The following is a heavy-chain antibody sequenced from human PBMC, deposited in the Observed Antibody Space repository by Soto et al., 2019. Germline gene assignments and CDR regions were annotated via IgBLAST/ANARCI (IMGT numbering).Heavy chain of an antibody. CDR3: TTMNLGPKVVSRRYWLFDL. CDR1: GFSLSVSA. V-gene: IGHV3-73*01. CDR2: IRNRGNNYAT. D-gene: IGHD2-15*01. J-gene: IGHJ2*01. Sequence: PGGSLRLSCGVSGFSLSVSAMHWVRQAPGKGFEWVGRIRNRGNNYATTYAASVKGRFTISRDDSKNMAFLHLTPLKAEDTAIYYCTTMNLGPKVVSRRYWLFDLWGRGALVTVSS.